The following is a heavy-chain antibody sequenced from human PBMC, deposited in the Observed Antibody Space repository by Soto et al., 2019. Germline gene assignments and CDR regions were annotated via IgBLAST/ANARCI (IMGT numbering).Heavy chain of an antibody. V-gene: IGHV1-3*01. CDR3: ARDWGGYYYDSSGYPDAFDI. CDR2: INAGNGNT. D-gene: IGHD3-22*01. J-gene: IGHJ3*02. Sequence: GASVKVSCKASGYTFTSYAMHWVRQAPGQRLEWMGWINAGNGNTKYSQKFQGRVTITRDTSASTAYMELSSLRSEDTAVYYCARDWGGYYYDSSGYPDAFDIWGQGTMVTV. CDR1: GYTFTSYA.